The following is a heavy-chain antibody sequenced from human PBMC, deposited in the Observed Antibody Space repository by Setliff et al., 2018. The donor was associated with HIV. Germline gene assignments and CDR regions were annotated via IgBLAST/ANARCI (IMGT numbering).Heavy chain of an antibody. J-gene: IGHJ4*02. D-gene: IGHD5-18*01. V-gene: IGHV3-7*01. Sequence: VGSLRLSCTASGFIFSSYWMSWVRQAPGKGLEWVANIKQGGSEKYYVDSVKGRFTMSRDNAKNSLFLQMHSLRAEDTAVYYCARVADGYNSYFDYWGQGTVVTVSS. CDR2: IKQGGSEK. CDR3: ARVADGYNSYFDY. CDR1: GFIFSSYW.